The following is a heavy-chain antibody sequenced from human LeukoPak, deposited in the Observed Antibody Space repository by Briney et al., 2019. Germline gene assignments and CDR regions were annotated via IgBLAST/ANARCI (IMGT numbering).Heavy chain of an antibody. CDR2: INHSGST. CDR3: ARARRSMVTSYVHFDY. D-gene: IGHD5-18*01. Sequence: SETLSLTCAVYGGSFSGYYWSWIRQPPGKGLEWIGEINHSGSTNYNPSLKSRVTISVDTSKNQFSLKLSSVTAADRAVYYCARARRSMVTSYVHFDYWGQGTLVTVSS. J-gene: IGHJ4*02. V-gene: IGHV4-34*01. CDR1: GGSFSGYY.